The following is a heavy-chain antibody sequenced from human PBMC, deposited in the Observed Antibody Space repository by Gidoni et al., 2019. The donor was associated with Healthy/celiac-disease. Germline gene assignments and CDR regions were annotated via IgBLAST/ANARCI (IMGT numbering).Heavy chain of an antibody. CDR1: GFTFSRYA. J-gene: IGHJ4*02. CDR3: VNLEYYYDSSGYPFDY. Sequence: EVQLVESGGGLVQPGGSLRLSCSASGFTFSRYAMHWVRQAPGKGLEYVSAISSNGGSTYYADSVKGRFTISRDNSKNTLYLQMSSLRAEDTAVYYCVNLEYYYDSSGYPFDYWGQGTLVTVSS. D-gene: IGHD3-22*01. CDR2: ISSNGGST. V-gene: IGHV3-64D*06.